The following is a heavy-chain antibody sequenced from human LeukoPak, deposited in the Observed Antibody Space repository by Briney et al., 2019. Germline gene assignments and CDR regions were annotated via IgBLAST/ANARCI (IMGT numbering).Heavy chain of an antibody. J-gene: IGHJ5*02. CDR3: AKVFQSSGWLLPYDP. Sequence: ASVKVSCKASGYTFTSYGISWVRQAPGQGLEWMGWISAYNGNTNYAQKLQGRVTMTTDTSTSTAYMELRSLRSDDTAVYYCAKVFQSSGWLLPYDPWGQGTLVTVSP. CDR2: ISAYNGNT. D-gene: IGHD6-19*01. CDR1: GYTFTSYG. V-gene: IGHV1-18*01.